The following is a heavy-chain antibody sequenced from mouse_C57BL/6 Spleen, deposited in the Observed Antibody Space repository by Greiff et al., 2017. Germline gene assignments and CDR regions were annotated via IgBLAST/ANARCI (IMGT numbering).Heavy chain of an antibody. V-gene: IGHV1-18*01. J-gene: IGHJ4*01. CDR2: INPNNGGT. CDR1: GYTFTDYN. CDR3: ARWAPYYAMAY. Sequence: EVKLMESGPELVKPGASVKIPCKASGYTFTDYNMDWVKQSHGKSLEWIGDINPNNGGTIYNQKFKGKATLTADKSSSTAYMELSSLTSEDTAVYYYARWAPYYAMAYWGQGTSVTVSS.